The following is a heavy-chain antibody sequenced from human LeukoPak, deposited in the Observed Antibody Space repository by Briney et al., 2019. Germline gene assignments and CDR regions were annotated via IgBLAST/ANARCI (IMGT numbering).Heavy chain of an antibody. CDR2: ISYDGSNK. CDR1: GFTFSSYG. D-gene: IGHD2-2*01. J-gene: IGHJ4*02. V-gene: IGHV3-30*18. CDR3: AKGTYCSSTSCREPFFDY. Sequence: GGSLRLSCAASGFTFSSYGMHWVRQAPGKGLEWVAVISYDGSNKYYADSVKGRFTISRDNSKNTLYLQMNSLRAEDTAVYYCAKGTYCSSTSCREPFFDYWGQGTLVTVSS.